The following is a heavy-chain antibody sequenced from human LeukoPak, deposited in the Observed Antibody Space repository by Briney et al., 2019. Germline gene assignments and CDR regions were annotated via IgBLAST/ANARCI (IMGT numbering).Heavy chain of an antibody. D-gene: IGHD3-10*01. CDR3: ARGGSGRTYNWFDP. CDR2: IYYSGST. J-gene: IGHJ5*02. CDR1: GGSISSYY. V-gene: IGHV4-59*01. Sequence: SETLSLTCTVSGGSISSYYWSWIRQPPGKGLEWIGYIYYSGSTNYNPSLKSRVTISVDTSKNQFSLKLSSVTAADTAVYYCARGGSGRTYNWFDPWGQGTLVTVSS.